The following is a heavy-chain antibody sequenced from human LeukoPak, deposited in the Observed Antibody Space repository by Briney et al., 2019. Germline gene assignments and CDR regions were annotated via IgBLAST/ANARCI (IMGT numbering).Heavy chain of an antibody. V-gene: IGHV1-69*13. J-gene: IGHJ5*02. CDR2: IIPIFGTA. CDR3: ARSSRLAIAAAAWFDP. CDR1: GGTFSSYA. D-gene: IGHD6-13*01. Sequence: ASVKVSCKASGGTFSSYAISWVRQAPGQGLEWMGGIIPIFGTANYAQKFQGRVTITADESTSTAYMELSCLRSEDTAVYYCARSSRLAIAAAAWFDPWGQGTLVTVSS.